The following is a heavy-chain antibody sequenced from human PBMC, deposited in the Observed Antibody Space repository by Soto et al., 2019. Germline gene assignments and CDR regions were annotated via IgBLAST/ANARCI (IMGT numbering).Heavy chain of an antibody. CDR3: ARMKVDSYQFYYAMDV. Sequence: SGPTLVNPTETLTLTCTVSGFSLTTGKMGVSWIRQPPGKALEWPAHIFSDNERSYSTSLQGRLTISKDTSGSQVVLSMTNVDPVDTATYYCARMKVDSYQFYYAMDVWGQGTTVTVSS. D-gene: IGHD3-9*01. CDR1: GFSLTTGKMG. V-gene: IGHV2-26*01. J-gene: IGHJ6*02. CDR2: IFSDNER.